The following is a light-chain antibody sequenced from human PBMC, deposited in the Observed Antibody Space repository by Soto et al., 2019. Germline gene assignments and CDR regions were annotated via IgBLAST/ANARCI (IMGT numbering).Light chain of an antibody. CDR3: SSYINSSTPYV. J-gene: IGLJ1*01. V-gene: IGLV2-14*03. CDR2: DVS. CDR1: SSDIGGYNF. Sequence: QSALTQPASVSGSPGQSITISCTGTSSDIGGYNFVSWYQHHPGKAPRLLIFDVSDRPSGVSDRFSGSKSGNTASLTISGFQAEDEADYYCSSYINSSTPYVFGTGTKVTVL.